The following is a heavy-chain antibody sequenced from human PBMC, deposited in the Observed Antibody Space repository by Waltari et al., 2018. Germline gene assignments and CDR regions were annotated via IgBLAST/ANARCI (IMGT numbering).Heavy chain of an antibody. CDR2: ISGSGGST. V-gene: IGHV3-23*01. J-gene: IGHJ5*02. D-gene: IGHD6-6*01. Sequence: EVQLLESGGGLVQPGGSLRLSCAASGFTFSSYAMSWVRQAPGQGLEWVSVISGSGGSTYYADPVKGRFTISRDNSKNTVYLQMNSLRGEDTAVYYCARPPYSTSPGDWSDPWGQGTLVTVSS. CDR3: ARPPYSTSPGDWSDP. CDR1: GFTFSSYA.